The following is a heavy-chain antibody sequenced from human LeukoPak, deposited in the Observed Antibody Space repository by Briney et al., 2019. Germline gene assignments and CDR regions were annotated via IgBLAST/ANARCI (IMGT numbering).Heavy chain of an antibody. CDR2: IYSGGST. Sequence: GGSLRLSCAASGFTVSSNYMSWVRQAPGKGLEWVSVIYSGGSTYYADSVKGRFTISRDNSKNTLYLQMNSLRAEDTAVYYCARGDPYDSSGATLGYWGQGTLVTVSS. CDR1: GFTVSSNY. V-gene: IGHV3-66*01. CDR3: ARGDPYDSSGATLGY. J-gene: IGHJ4*02. D-gene: IGHD3-22*01.